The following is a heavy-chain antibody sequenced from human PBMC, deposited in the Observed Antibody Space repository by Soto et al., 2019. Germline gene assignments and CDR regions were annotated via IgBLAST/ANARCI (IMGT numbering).Heavy chain of an antibody. D-gene: IGHD5-12*01. V-gene: IGHV1-2*04. CDR3: ARDRFGYSGYVLDY. J-gene: IGHJ4*02. CDR2: INPNSGGT. Sequence: GVSVKVSCKASGYTFTGYYMHWVRQAPGQGLEWMGWINPNSGGTNYAQKFQGWVTMTRDTSISTAYMELSRLRSDDTAVYYCARDRFGYSGYVLDYWGQGTLVTVSS. CDR1: GYTFTGYY.